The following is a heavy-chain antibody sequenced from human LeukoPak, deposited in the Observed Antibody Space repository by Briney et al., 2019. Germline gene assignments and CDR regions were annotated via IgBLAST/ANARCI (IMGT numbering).Heavy chain of an antibody. J-gene: IGHJ6*03. Sequence: GGSLRLSCAASGFTFSSYAMSWVRQAPGKGLEWVSAISGSGGSTYYADSVKGRFTISRDNSKNTLYLQMNSLRAEDTAVYYCAKGRGCSGGSCANYYYYYYMDVWGKGTTVTVSS. V-gene: IGHV3-23*01. CDR2: ISGSGGST. CDR3: AKGRGCSGGSCANYYYYYYMDV. CDR1: GFTFSSYA. D-gene: IGHD2-15*01.